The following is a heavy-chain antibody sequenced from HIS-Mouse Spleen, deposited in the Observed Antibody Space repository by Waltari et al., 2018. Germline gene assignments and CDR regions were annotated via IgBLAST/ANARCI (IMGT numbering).Heavy chain of an antibody. V-gene: IGHV3-30*04. CDR3: ARDTVPHTLYFDL. J-gene: IGHJ2*01. Sequence: QVQLVASGGGVVQPGRSRRLSCAASGFTFSSYAMHGSRRAPGKGLEWVAVISYDGSNKYYADSVKGRFTISRDNSKNTLYLQMNSLRAEDTAVYYCARDTVPHTLYFDLWGRGTLVTVSS. D-gene: IGHD2-21*01. CDR1: GFTFSSYA. CDR2: ISYDGSNK.